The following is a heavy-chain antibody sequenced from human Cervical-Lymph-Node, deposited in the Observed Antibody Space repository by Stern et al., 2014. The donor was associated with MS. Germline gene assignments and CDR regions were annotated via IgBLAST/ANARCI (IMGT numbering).Heavy chain of an antibody. CDR3: ARWAYSSGWYNWFDP. V-gene: IGHV4-39*01. Sequence: QLQLQESGPGLVKPSETLSLTCTVSGGSISSSSYYWGWIRQPPGKGLEWIGSIYYSGSTYYTPSLKSRVTISVDTSKNQFSLKRSSVTAADTAVYYCARWAYSSGWYNWFDPWGQGTLVTVSS. CDR2: IYYSGST. J-gene: IGHJ5*02. CDR1: GGSISSSSYY. D-gene: IGHD3-22*01.